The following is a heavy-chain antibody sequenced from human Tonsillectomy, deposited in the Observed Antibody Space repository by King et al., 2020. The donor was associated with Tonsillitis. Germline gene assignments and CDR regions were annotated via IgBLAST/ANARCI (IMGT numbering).Heavy chain of an antibody. J-gene: IGHJ6*02. CDR3: ARDRGGYYGMDV. D-gene: IGHD3-10*01. V-gene: IGHV3-21*01. CDR1: GFTFSTYN. Sequence: VQLVESGGGLVKPGGSLRLSCAASGFTFSTYNMIWVRQAPGKGLEWVSSISSSSSYIYEADSVKGRFTISRDNAKNSLYLQMNSLRAEDTAVYYCARDRGGYYGMDVWGQGTTVTVSS. CDR2: ISSSSSYI.